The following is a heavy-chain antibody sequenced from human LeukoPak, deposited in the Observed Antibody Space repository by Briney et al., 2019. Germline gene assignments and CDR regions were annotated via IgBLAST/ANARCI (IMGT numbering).Heavy chain of an antibody. D-gene: IGHD1-26*01. CDR1: AFTFSSYG. CDR3: AREGGEWELLRTFDY. V-gene: IGHV3-23*01. Sequence: GGTLRLSCAASAFTFSSYGMSWVRQAPGKGLEWVSAISGSGGSTYYADSVKGRFTISRGNAKNSLYLQMNSLRAEDTAVYYSAREGGEWELLRTFDYWGQGTLVTVSS. CDR2: ISGSGGST. J-gene: IGHJ4*02.